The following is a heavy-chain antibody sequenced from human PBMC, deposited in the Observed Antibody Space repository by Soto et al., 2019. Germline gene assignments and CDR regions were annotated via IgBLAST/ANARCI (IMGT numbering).Heavy chain of an antibody. V-gene: IGHV4-34*01. J-gene: IGHJ4*02. CDR1: GGSFSGYY. Sequence: QVQLQQWGAGLLKPSETLSLTCAVYGGSFSGYYWSWIRQPPGKGLEWIGEINHSGSTNYNPSLKSRVTISVDTSKHQFSLKLSSVTAADTAVYYCARPRGYSGYDFDYWGQGTLVTVSS. CDR3: ARPRGYSGYDFDY. CDR2: INHSGST. D-gene: IGHD5-12*01.